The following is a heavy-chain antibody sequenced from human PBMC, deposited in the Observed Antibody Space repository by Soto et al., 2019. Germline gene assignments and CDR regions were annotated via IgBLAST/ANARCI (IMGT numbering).Heavy chain of an antibody. CDR2: INPHGGST. J-gene: IGHJ5*02. CDR3: ARSSGGNFGIIIEGTNWFGP. V-gene: IGHV1-46*01. Sequence: AAVKVSCKAPRDTFTSYYINWVRQAPGQGLEWIGVINPHGGSTAYAQKFKGRVTLTRDTSASTVYMEVSSLTSEDTAMYYCARSSGGNFGIIIEGTNWFGPWGQGTLGTVSS. D-gene: IGHD1-26*01. CDR1: RDTFTSYY.